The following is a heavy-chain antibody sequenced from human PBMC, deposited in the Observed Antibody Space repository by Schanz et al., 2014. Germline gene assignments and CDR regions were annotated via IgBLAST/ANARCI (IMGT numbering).Heavy chain of an antibody. CDR1: AFIFRSYS. V-gene: IGHV3-48*01. CDR3: ARDSGSHYLVDY. Sequence: VYLVESGGDLVKPGDSLRLSCAASAFIFRSYSMHWVRQAPGKGLEWVSYISRSSSTIYYADSVRGRFTISRDNAKNSLYLQMNSLRAEDTAVYYCARDSGSHYLVDYWGQGTLVTVSS. D-gene: IGHD1-26*01. CDR2: ISRSSSTI. J-gene: IGHJ4*02.